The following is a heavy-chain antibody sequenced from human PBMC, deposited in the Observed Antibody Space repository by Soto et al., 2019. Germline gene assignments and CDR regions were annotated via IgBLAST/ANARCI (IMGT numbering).Heavy chain of an antibody. V-gene: IGHV4-39*01. D-gene: IGHD3-3*01. CDR1: GGSISSSSYY. CDR3: AGQDYWSGSSDLRNFDY. J-gene: IGHJ4*02. Sequence: SETLSLTCTVSGGSISSSSYYWGWIRQPPGKGLEWIGSIYSSATTYYNPSLKSRVTISVDTSKNQFSLKLTSVTAAETAVYYCAGQDYWSGSSDLRNFDYWGQGTLVTVSS. CDR2: IYSSATT.